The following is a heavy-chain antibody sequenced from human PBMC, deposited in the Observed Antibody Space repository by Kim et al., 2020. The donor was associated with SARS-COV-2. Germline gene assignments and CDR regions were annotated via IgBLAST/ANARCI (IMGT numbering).Heavy chain of an antibody. D-gene: IGHD3-9*01. CDR3: ARDGYFARFED. CDR1: GFTFSIAA. CDR2: ISDSAGIT. V-gene: IGHV3-23*01. J-gene: IGHJ1*01. Sequence: GGSLRLSCAASGFTFSIAAMSWVRQAPGKGLEWVSAISDSAGITHYSDSVRGRFTISRDTSKNTLFLEMNSLRAEDTAVYYCARDGYFARFEDWCQGSLV.